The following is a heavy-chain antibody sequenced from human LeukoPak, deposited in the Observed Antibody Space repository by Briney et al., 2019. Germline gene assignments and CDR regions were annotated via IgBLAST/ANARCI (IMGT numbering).Heavy chain of an antibody. V-gene: IGHV3-23*01. D-gene: IGHD6-13*01. CDR2: ISGSGGST. CDR3: AKDPEYSSSWSFDY. CDR1: GFTFSSYA. J-gene: IGHJ4*02. Sequence: PGGSLRLSCAASGFTFSSYAMSWVRQAPGRGLEWVSAISGSGGSTYYADSVKGRFTISRDNSKNTLYLQMNSLRAEDTAVYYCAKDPEYSSSWSFDYWGQGTLVTVSS.